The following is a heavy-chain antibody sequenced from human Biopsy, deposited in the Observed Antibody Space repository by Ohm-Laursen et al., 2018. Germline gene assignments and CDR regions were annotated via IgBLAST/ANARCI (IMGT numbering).Heavy chain of an antibody. D-gene: IGHD3-3*01. CDR2: IIAVSGLV. V-gene: IGHV1-69*10. CDR1: GGTFINYA. Sequence: SVKVSCKTSGGTFINYAISWVRQAPGEGLEWMGGIIAVSGLVNYAPKFQGRVSITADKSTTTAYMELSNLKSEDTAVYYCATPFQYYDSWGGYPPFDHWGQGTLVTVSS. J-gene: IGHJ4*02. CDR3: ATPFQYYDSWGGYPPFDH.